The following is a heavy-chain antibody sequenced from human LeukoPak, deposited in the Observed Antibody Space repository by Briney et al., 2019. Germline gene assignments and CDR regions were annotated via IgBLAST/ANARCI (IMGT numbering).Heavy chain of an antibody. CDR3: ARSHSGSYYQLDY. Sequence: SETLSLTCAVYGGSFSGYYWSWIRQPPGKGLEWIGEINHSGSTNYNPSLKSRVTISVDTSKNRFSLKLSSVTAADTAVYYCARSHSGSYYQLDYWGQGTLVTVSS. D-gene: IGHD1-26*01. J-gene: IGHJ4*02. CDR1: GGSFSGYY. CDR2: INHSGST. V-gene: IGHV4-34*01.